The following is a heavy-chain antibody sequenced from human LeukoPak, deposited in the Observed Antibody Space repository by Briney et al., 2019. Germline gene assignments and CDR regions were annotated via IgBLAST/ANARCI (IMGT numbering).Heavy chain of an antibody. Sequence: VASVKVSCKASGYTFTGYYMHWVRQAPGQGLEWVGWINPNSGGTNYAQKFQGRVTMTGDTSISTAYMELSGLRSDDSAVYYCARGGLVGATGYFDSWGQGTLVTVSS. CDR2: INPNSGGT. D-gene: IGHD1-26*01. V-gene: IGHV1-2*02. CDR1: GYTFTGYY. J-gene: IGHJ4*02. CDR3: ARGGLVGATGYFDS.